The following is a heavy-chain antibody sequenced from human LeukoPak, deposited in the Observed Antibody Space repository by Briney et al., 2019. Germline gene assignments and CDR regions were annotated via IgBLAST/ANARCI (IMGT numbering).Heavy chain of an antibody. V-gene: IGHV4-30-4*07. D-gene: IGHD6-13*01. J-gene: IGHJ4*02. CDR2: IYYSGST. CDR3: ARKLSPYSSKPYFDY. Sequence: SETLSLTCAVSGGSISSGGYSWSWIRQPPGKGLEWIGYIYYSGSTYYNPSLKSRVTISVDTSKNQFSLKLSSVTAADTAVYYCARKLSPYSSKPYFDYWGQGTLVTVSS. CDR1: GGSISSGGYS.